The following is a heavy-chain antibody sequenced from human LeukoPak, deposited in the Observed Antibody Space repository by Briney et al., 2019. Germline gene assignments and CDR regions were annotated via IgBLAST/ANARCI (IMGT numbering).Heavy chain of an antibody. D-gene: IGHD3-10*01. CDR3: AKRGFDGSRSYYSRD. CDR1: GFTFSSYA. V-gene: IGHV3-23*01. Sequence: GGSLRLSCAASGFTFSSYAMSWVRRAPGQGLEWVSTITDSGGSRYYADSVQGRFTISRDNSKNTLYLQMDSLRAEDTAVYYCAKRGFDGSRSYYSRDWGQGTLVTVSS. J-gene: IGHJ4*02. CDR2: ITDSGGSR.